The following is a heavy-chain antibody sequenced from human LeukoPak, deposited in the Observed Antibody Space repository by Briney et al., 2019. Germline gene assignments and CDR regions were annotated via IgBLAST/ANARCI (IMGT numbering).Heavy chain of an antibody. CDR3: ARGPGRYCTNGVCSDHDY. J-gene: IGHJ4*02. V-gene: IGHV3-69-1*01. D-gene: IGHD2-8*01. Sequence: GGSLRLSCAASGFTVSSNYMSWVRQAPGKGLEWVSSISSSSYIYYADSVKGRFTISRDNAKNSLYLQMNSLRAEDTAVYYCARGPGRYCTNGVCSDHDYWGQGTLVTVSS. CDR1: GFTVSSNY. CDR2: ISSSSYI.